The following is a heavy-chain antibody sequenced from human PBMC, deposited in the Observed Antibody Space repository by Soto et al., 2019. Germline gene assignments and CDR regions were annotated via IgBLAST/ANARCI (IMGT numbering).Heavy chain of an antibody. CDR3: TPLALKYNSDSHPLSD. D-gene: IGHD6-19*01. J-gene: IGHJ4*02. Sequence: GGSLTLSCAGSGFTFSTVWMNWVRQAPGKGLEWVGRIKSETDGGTIDYAAPVKGRFTISRDDSNNTLYLQMNSLKTEDTATYCCTPLALKYNSDSHPLSDWGQGTRVTVSS. CDR1: GFTFSTVW. V-gene: IGHV3-15*07. CDR2: IKSETDGGTI.